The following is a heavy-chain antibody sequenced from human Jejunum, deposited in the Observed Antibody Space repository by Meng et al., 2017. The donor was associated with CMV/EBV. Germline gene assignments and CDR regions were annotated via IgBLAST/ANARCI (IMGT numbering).Heavy chain of an antibody. D-gene: IGHD1-26*01. CDR1: GYSFTSYA. Sequence: QVQLVQSGAEVKKPGASVKVSCKASGYSFTSYAISWVRQAPGQGLEWMGWISAYDGNTNYAQTLQGRLTMTTDTSTSTAYMELRSLRSDDTAVYYCVRVEVGITSGDYWGQGTLVTVSS. J-gene: IGHJ4*02. CDR3: VRVEVGITSGDY. V-gene: IGHV1-18*01. CDR2: ISAYDGNT.